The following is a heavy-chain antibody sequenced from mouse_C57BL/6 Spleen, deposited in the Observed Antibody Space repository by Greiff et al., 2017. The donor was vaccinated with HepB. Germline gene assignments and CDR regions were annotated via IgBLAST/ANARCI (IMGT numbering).Heavy chain of an antibody. J-gene: IGHJ1*03. Sequence: VQLQQSGPELVKPGASVKISCKASGYAFSSSWMNWVKQRPGKGLEWIGRIYPGDGDTNYNGKFKGKATLTADKSSSTAYMQLSSLTSEDSAVYFCTRGAPGGDLDGWGTGTTVTVSS. V-gene: IGHV1-82*01. CDR1: GYAFSSSW. CDR3: TRGAPGGDLDG. CDR2: IYPGDGDT.